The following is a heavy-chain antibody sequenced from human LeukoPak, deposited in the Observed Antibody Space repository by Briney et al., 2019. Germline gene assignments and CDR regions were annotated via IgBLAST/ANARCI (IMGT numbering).Heavy chain of an antibody. V-gene: IGHV4-38-2*02. D-gene: IGHD3-22*01. CDR1: GGSISSGYY. CDR2: IYHSGST. Sequence: SETLSLTCTVSGGSISSGYYWGWIRQPPGKGLEWIGSIYHSGSTYYNPSLKSRVTISVDTSKNQFSLKLSSVTAADTAVYYCAREDRDSSGYYDYWGQGTLVTVSS. CDR3: AREDRDSSGYYDY. J-gene: IGHJ4*02.